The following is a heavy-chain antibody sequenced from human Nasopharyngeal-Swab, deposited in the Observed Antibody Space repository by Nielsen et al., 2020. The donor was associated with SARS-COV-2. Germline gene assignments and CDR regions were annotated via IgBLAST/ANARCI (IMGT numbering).Heavy chain of an antibody. CDR3: AKAIPYYYGSGSYYMDV. CDR1: GFTFSSYS. V-gene: IGHV3-21*04. D-gene: IGHD3-10*01. CDR2: ISSSSSYI. J-gene: IGHJ6*03. Sequence: GESLKISCAASGFTFSSYSMNWVRQAPGKGLEWVSSISSSSSYIYYADSVKGRFTISRDNAKNSLYLQMNSLRAEDTAVYYCAKAIPYYYGSGSYYMDVWGKGTTVTVSS.